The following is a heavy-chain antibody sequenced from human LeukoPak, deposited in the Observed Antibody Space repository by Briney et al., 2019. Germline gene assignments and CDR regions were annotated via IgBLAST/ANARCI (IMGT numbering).Heavy chain of an antibody. CDR1: GFTFGDYA. CDR2: IRSKAYGGTT. J-gene: IGHJ6*02. D-gene: IGHD3-10*01. Sequence: GGSLRLSCTASGFTFGDYAMSWFRQAPGKGLEWVGFIRSKAYGGTTEYAASVKGRFTISRDDSKSIAYLQMNSLKTEDTAVYYCTYNYGSGSYPHYYYYYGMDVWGQGTTVTVSS. V-gene: IGHV3-49*03. CDR3: TYNYGSGSYPHYYYYYGMDV.